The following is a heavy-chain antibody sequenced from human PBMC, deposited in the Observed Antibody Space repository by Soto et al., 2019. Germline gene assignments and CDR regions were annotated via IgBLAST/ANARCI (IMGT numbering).Heavy chain of an antibody. D-gene: IGHD3-16*01. J-gene: IGHJ6*03. CDR2: ISYDGSNK. CDR3: AKDGGGVAPFYYYYMDV. V-gene: IGHV3-30*18. CDR1: GFTFSSYG. Sequence: GGSLRLSCAASGFTFSSYGMHWVRQAPGKGLEWVAVISYDGSNKYYADSVKGRFTISRDNSKNTLYLQMNSLRAEDTAVYYCAKDGGGVAPFYYYYMDVWGKGTTVTVSS.